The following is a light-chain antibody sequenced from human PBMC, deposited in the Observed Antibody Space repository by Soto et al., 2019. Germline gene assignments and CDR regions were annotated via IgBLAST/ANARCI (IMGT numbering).Light chain of an antibody. CDR2: GAS. J-gene: IGKJ4*01. V-gene: IGKV3-15*01. CDR3: QQYNDWPLT. Sequence: EIVMTQSPVTLSVSPGERATLSCRASQSVSSNLAWYQKKPGQAPRLPIDGASIRATGIPARFSGSGSGTEFTLTISSLQSEDFAVYYCQQYNDWPLTFGGGTKVDIK. CDR1: QSVSSN.